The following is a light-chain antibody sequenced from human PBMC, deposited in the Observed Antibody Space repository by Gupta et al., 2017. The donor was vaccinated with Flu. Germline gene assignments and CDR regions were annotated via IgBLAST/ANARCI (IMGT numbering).Light chain of an antibody. V-gene: IGKV1-5*03. J-gene: IGKJ1*01. Sequence: ITCRASQSISSWLSWYQQKPGKAPKLLIYKASTLETGVPSRFSGSGFGTEFTLTISRLQPDDFATYYCQEYNGYWAFGQGTKVEIK. CDR2: KAS. CDR1: QSISSW. CDR3: QEYNGYWA.